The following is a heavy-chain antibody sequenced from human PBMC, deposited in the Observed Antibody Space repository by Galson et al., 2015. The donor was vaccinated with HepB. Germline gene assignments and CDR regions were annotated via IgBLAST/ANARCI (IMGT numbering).Heavy chain of an antibody. CDR2: INPSGGST. V-gene: IGHV1-46*01. Sequence: SVKVSCTASGYTFTSYYMNWVRQAPGKGLEWMGIINPSGGSTSYAQKFKGRVTMTRDTSTSTVYMELSRLRSEDTAVYYCASGCPIAAAGNCNWFDPWGQGTLVTVSS. D-gene: IGHD6-13*01. J-gene: IGHJ5*02. CDR1: GYTFTSYY. CDR3: ASGCPIAAAGNCNWFDP.